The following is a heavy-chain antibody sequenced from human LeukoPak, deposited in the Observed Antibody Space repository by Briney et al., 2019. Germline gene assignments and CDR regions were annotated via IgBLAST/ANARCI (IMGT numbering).Heavy chain of an antibody. CDR3: ARGGYYYGSGSYMSPGAFDI. CDR1: GGSFSGYY. J-gene: IGHJ3*02. Sequence: SETLSLTCAVYGGSFSGYYWSWIRQPPGKGLEWIGEINHSGSTNYNPSLKSRVTISVDTSKNQFSLKLSSVTAADTAVYYCARGGYYYGSGSYMSPGAFDIWGQGTMVTVSS. CDR2: INHSGST. V-gene: IGHV4-34*01. D-gene: IGHD3-10*01.